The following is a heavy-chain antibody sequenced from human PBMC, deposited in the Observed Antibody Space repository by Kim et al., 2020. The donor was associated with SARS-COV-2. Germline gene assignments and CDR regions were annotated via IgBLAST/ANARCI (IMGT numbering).Heavy chain of an antibody. CDR2: IYYSGST. D-gene: IGHD2-8*01. CDR3: ARHSVVLMVYAHFDY. V-gene: IGHV4-39*01. CDR1: GGSISSSSYY. Sequence: SETLSLTCTVSGGSISSSSYYWVWIRQPPGKGLEWIGSIYYSGSTYYNPSLKSLVTISVDTSKNQFSLKLSSVTAADTAVYYCARHSVVLMVYAHFDYWGQGTLVTVSS. J-gene: IGHJ4*02.